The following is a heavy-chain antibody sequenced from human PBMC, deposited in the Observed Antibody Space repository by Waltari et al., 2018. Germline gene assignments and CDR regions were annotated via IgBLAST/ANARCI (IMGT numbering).Heavy chain of an antibody. CDR3: ASLVGDSMNFDY. J-gene: IGHJ4*02. CDR1: GFTVRSNY. D-gene: IGHD2-8*02. V-gene: IGHV3-53*01. Sequence: EVQLVESGGGLIQPGGSLRLSCAASGFTVRSNYMSRVRQAPGKGLEWVAVIYSGGSTYYADSVKGRFTISRDNSKNTLYLQMNSLRAEDTAVYYCASLVGDSMNFDYWGQGTLVTVSS. CDR2: IYSGGST.